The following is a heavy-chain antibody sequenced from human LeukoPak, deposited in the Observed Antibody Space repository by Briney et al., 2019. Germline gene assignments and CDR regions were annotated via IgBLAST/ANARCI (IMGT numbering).Heavy chain of an antibody. J-gene: IGHJ3*01. CDR2: IYTSGST. Sequence: SETLSLTCTVSGGSISSYYWSWIRRPAGKGLEWIGRIYTSGSTNYNPSLKSRVTMSVDTSKNQFSLKLSSVTAADTAVYYCARLPRNYDILIGYYISSFDLWGQGTMVTVSS. D-gene: IGHD3-9*01. CDR1: GGSISSYY. CDR3: ARLPRNYDILIGYYISSFDL. V-gene: IGHV4-4*07.